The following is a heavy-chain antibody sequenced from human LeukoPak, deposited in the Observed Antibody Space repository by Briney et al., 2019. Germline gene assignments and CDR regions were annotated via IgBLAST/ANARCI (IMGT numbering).Heavy chain of an antibody. Sequence: PSETLSLTCTVSGGSISSSTYYWGWIRQPPGKGLEWIGSIYYSGSTYYNPSLKSRVTISVDTSKNQFSLKLTSVTAADTAVYYCASSQALGYCSGGSCWMVRYWGQGTLVTVSS. CDR2: IYYSGST. V-gene: IGHV4-39*07. CDR3: ASSQALGYCSGGSCWMVRY. J-gene: IGHJ4*02. D-gene: IGHD2-15*01. CDR1: GGSISSSTYY.